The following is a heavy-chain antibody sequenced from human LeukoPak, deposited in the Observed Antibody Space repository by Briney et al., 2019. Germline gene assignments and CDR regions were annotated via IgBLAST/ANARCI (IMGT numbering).Heavy chain of an antibody. CDR2: ISYDGSNK. CDR3: ARCTTVKAFDI. V-gene: IGHV3-30*03. CDR1: GFTFSSYG. J-gene: IGHJ3*02. Sequence: RAGGSLRLSCAASGFTFSSYGMHWVRQAPGKGLEWVAVISYDGSNKYYADSVKGRFTISRDNSKNTLYLQMNSLRAEDTAVYYCARCTTVKAFDIWGQGTMVTVSS. D-gene: IGHD4-17*01.